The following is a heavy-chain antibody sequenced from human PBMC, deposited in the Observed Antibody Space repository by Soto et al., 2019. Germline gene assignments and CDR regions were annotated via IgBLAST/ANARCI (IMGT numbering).Heavy chain of an antibody. Sequence: SETLSLTCAVYGGSFSGYYWSWIRQPPGKGLEWIGEINHSGSTNYNPSLKSRVTISVDTSKNQFSLKLSSVTAADTAVYYCARGSSGRFDIVVVVAATPRGFDPWGQGTLVTVSS. V-gene: IGHV4-34*01. CDR1: GGSFSGYY. D-gene: IGHD2-15*01. CDR3: ARGSSGRFDIVVVVAATPRGFDP. CDR2: INHSGST. J-gene: IGHJ5*02.